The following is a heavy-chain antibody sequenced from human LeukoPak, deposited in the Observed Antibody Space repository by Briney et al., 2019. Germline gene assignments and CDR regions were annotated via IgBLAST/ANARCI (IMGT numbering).Heavy chain of an antibody. CDR1: GYTFTSYD. Sequence: ASVKVSCKASGYTFTSYDINWVRQATGQGLEWMGWMNPNSGNTGYAQKFQGRVTMTRNTPISTAYMELSSLRSEDTAVYYCARGLLWQQLFRYWGQGTLVTVSS. V-gene: IGHV1-8*01. CDR2: MNPNSGNT. J-gene: IGHJ4*02. CDR3: ARGLLWQQLFRY. D-gene: IGHD6-13*01.